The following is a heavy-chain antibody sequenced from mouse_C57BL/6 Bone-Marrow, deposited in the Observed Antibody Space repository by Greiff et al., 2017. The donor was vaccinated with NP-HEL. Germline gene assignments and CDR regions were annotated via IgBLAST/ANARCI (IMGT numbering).Heavy chain of an antibody. J-gene: IGHJ3*01. Sequence: VQLQESGAELVRPGTSVKMSCKASGYTFTNYWIGWAKQRPGHGLEWIGDIYPGGGYTNYNEKFKGKATLTADKSSSTSYMQFSSLTSEDSAIYYCARLDGTGFAYWGQGTLGTVSA. CDR2: IYPGGGYT. D-gene: IGHD2-3*01. CDR1: GYTFTNYW. CDR3: ARLDGTGFAY. V-gene: IGHV1-63*01.